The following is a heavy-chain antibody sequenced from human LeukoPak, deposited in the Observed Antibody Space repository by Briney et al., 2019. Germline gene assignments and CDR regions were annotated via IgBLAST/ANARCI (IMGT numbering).Heavy chain of an antibody. CDR3: ARGYYYGSGSSFDY. V-gene: IGHV4-34*01. CDR2: INHSGST. D-gene: IGHD3-10*01. J-gene: IGHJ4*02. CDR1: GGSFSGYY. Sequence: SETLSLTCAVYGGSFSGYYWSWIRQPPGKGLEWIGEINHSGSTNYNPSLKSRVTISVDTSKNQFSLKLSSVTAADTAVYYCARGYYYGSGSSFDYWGQGTLVTVSP.